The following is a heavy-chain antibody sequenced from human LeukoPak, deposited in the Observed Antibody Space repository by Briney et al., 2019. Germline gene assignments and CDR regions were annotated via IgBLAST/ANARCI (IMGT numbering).Heavy chain of an antibody. Sequence: SETLSLTCAVSGGSINRDHWWAWVRQPPGKGLEWIGEIFHSGSTNYNASLKSRVTLSLDKSSNQFSLKLSSVIAADTAIYYCAQKGWGYAYGSFFFWSQRALVTVSS. V-gene: IGHV4-4*02. CDR1: GGSINRDHW. CDR2: IFHSGST. J-gene: IGHJ4*02. D-gene: IGHD5-18*01. CDR3: AQKGWGYAYGSFFF.